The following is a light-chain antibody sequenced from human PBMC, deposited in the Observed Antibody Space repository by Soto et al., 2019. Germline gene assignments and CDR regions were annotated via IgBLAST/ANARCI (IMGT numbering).Light chain of an antibody. V-gene: IGKV1-39*01. J-gene: IGKJ1*01. Sequence: DIQMTQSPSSLSASVGDRVTITCRAGQSISEYLSWYQQKPGKAPKLLIYSTSTLQSGVPSRFSGSRSGTDFTLTISSLQPEDFATYYCLQTYTTPCTFGQGTKVKIK. CDR2: STS. CDR3: LQTYTTPCT. CDR1: QSISEY.